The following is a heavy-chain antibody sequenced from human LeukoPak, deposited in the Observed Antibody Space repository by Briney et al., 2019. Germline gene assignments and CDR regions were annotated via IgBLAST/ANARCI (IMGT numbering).Heavy chain of an antibody. CDR2: ISSSGSTI. J-gene: IGHJ4*02. D-gene: IGHD5-18*01. CDR3: ARDLNTAMATTPFYFDY. V-gene: IGHV3-48*03. CDR1: GFTFSSYE. Sequence: GGSLRLSCAASGFTFSSYEMNWVRQAPGKGLEWVSYISSSGSTIYYADSVKGRFTISRDNAKNSLYLQMNSLRAEDTAVYYCARDLNTAMATTPFYFDYWGQGTLVTVSS.